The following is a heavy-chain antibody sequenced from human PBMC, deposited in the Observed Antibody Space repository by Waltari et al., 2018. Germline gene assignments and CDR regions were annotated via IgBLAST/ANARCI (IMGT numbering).Heavy chain of an antibody. V-gene: IGHV4-38-2*02. D-gene: IGHD6-25*01. CDR1: GHSVNTDFY. CDR2: IYHTGSS. J-gene: IGHJ4*02. CDR3: AEEGNTTAGLFDS. Sequence: QVQLRESGPGLVRSSETLSLTCTVSGHSVNTDFYWAWIRQSPGGGLEWIASIYHTGSSHYNSSLKSRVSISTDMSTKQFFLTLTHLTAADTAVYYCAEEGNTTAGLFDSWSQGTLVTVSS.